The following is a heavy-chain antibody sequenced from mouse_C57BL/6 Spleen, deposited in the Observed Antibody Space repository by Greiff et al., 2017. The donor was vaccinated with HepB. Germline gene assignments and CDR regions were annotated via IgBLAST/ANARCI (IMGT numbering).Heavy chain of an antibody. Sequence: QVQLKQSGAELVKPGASVKMSCKASGYTFTTYPIEWMKQNHGKSLEWIGNFHPYNDDTKYNEKFKGKATLTVEKTSSTVYFELSRLTSDDSAVYYCARGGYYGSSSYFDYWGQGTTLTVSS. CDR1: GYTFTTYP. V-gene: IGHV1-47*01. J-gene: IGHJ2*01. CDR3: ARGGYYGSSSYFDY. D-gene: IGHD1-1*01. CDR2: FHPYNDDT.